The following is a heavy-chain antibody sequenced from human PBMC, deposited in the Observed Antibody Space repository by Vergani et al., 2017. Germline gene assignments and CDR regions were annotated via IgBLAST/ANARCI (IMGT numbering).Heavy chain of an antibody. CDR2: NYYSGST. Sequence: QVQLQESGPGLVKPSETLSLTCTVSGGSISSYYWSWIRQPPGKGLEWIGYNYYSGSTNYNPSLKSRVTISVDTSKNQFSLKLSSVTAADTAVYYCARDYGGYSGYENQGMDVWGQGTTVTVSS. J-gene: IGHJ6*02. CDR1: GGSISSYY. D-gene: IGHD5-12*01. V-gene: IGHV4-59*01. CDR3: ARDYGGYSGYENQGMDV.